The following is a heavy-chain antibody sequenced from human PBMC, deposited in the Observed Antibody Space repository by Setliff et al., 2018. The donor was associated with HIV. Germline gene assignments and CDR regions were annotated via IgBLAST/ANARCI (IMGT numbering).Heavy chain of an antibody. CDR1: GYTFTNYD. Sequence: GASVKVSCKASGYTFTNYDINWVRQATGQGLEWMGWIDTNTGNPTYAQGFTGRFVFSLDTSVSTAFLQISTLKAEDTAVYYCARLSPYGDYLLFQYWGQGTQVTVSS. CDR2: IDTNTGNP. D-gene: IGHD4-17*01. V-gene: IGHV7-4-1*02. CDR3: ARLSPYGDYLLFQY. J-gene: IGHJ4*02.